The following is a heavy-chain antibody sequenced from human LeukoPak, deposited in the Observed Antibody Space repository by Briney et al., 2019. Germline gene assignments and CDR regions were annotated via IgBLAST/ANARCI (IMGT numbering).Heavy chain of an antibody. CDR2: IWYDGSNK. CDR1: EFTFSSYG. J-gene: IGHJ6*04. Sequence: GGSLRLSCAASEFTFSSYGMHWVRQAPGKGLEWVAVIWYDGSNKYYADSVKGRFTISRDNSKNTLYLQMNSLRAEDTAVYYCARTVAAAGYYYYYGMDVWGKGTTVTVSS. D-gene: IGHD6-13*01. CDR3: ARTVAAAGYYYYYGMDV. V-gene: IGHV3-33*01.